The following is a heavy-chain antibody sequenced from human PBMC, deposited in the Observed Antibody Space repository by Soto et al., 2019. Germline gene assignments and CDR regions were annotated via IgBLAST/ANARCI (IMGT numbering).Heavy chain of an antibody. CDR2: IWHDGNNK. V-gene: IGHV3-33*01. CDR1: GFTFSNYG. Sequence: GGSLRLSCAASGFTFSNYGMHWDRQAPGKGLEWVAIIWHDGNNKYYADSVRARFIISRDNSKNRLYLKMNSLRAEDTAVYYCASDLVGASDSYGLDVWGQGTPVTVSS. J-gene: IGHJ6*02. D-gene: IGHD1-26*01. CDR3: ASDLVGASDSYGLDV.